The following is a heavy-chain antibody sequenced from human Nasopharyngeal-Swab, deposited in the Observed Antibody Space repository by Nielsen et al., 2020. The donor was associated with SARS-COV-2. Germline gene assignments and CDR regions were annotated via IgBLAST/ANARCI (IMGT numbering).Heavy chain of an antibody. D-gene: IGHD1-26*01. Sequence: GESLKISCAASGFTFISYGMHWVRQAPGKGLEWVAVISYDGSNKYYADSVKGRFTISRDNSKNTLYLQMNSLRAEDTAVYYCAKGEWELLWGQGTLVTVSS. CDR3: AKGEWELL. CDR2: ISYDGSNK. CDR1: GFTFISYG. V-gene: IGHV3-30*18. J-gene: IGHJ4*02.